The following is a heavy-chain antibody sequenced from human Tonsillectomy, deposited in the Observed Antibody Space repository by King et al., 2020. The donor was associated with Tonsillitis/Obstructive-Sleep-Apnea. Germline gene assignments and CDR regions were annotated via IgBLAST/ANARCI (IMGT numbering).Heavy chain of an antibody. CDR1: GGSVSSGRYF. V-gene: IGHV4-61*03. J-gene: IGHJ6*02. D-gene: IGHD2-2*01. Sequence: VQLQESGPGLVKPSETLPLTCTVSGGSVSSGRYFWNWIRQTPGKGLEWIGYIFNRGSTDYNPSLKSRVTISEDTSETHFSLKLRSVTAADTAVYYCARSMCGTSCFGHYCYGLDVWGQGTTVIVSS. CDR3: ARSMCGTSCFGHYCYGLDV. CDR2: IFNRGST.